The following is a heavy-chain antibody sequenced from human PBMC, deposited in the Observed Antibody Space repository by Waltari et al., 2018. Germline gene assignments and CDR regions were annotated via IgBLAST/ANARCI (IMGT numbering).Heavy chain of an antibody. Sequence: EVHLVDSGGGLVQPGGSLRLSCAASGFTFATYEMNWVRQAPGKGLWWVSMISGRGGTIYYADSVMGRLTISRDEAKNSLFLKMNSMRAEDTAVYDCARALAVTYTRSFDYWGQGSLVTVSS. D-gene: IGHD6-19*01. CDR1: GFTFATYE. J-gene: IGHJ4*02. CDR2: ISGRGGTI. CDR3: ARALAVTYTRSFDY. V-gene: IGHV3-48*03.